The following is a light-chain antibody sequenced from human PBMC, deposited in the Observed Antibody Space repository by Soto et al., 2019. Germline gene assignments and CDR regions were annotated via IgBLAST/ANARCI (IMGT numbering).Light chain of an antibody. V-gene: IGLV1-47*01. CDR1: SSNIGSNS. CDR3: AAWDDSLSGVV. Sequence: QSVLTQPPSASGTPGQRVTLSCSGSSSNIGSNSVHWYQPLPGTAPKLLIYSNSQRPSWVSDRISGSKSGNSASLAISGLRSEDEADYYCAAWDDSLSGVVFGGGTKVTVL. CDR2: SNS. J-gene: IGLJ2*01.